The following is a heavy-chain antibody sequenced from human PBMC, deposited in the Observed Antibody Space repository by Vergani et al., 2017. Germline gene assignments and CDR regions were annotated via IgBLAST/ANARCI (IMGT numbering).Heavy chain of an antibody. Sequence: EVQLVESGGGLVQPGGSLRLSCAASGFTFSSYAMSWVRQAPGKGLEWVSAISGSGGSTYYADSVKGRFTISRDNSKNTLYLQMNSLRAEDTAVYYCAKSPVRVRGVIIYVVEKDPPTPWGQGTLVTVSS. D-gene: IGHD3-10*01. CDR3: AKSPVRVRGVIIYVVEKDPPTP. V-gene: IGHV3-23*04. J-gene: IGHJ5*02. CDR2: ISGSGGST. CDR1: GFTFSSYA.